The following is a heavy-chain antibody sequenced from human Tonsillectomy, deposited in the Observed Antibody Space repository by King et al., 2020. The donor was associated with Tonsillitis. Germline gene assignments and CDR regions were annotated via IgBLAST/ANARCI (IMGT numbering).Heavy chain of an antibody. CDR2: ISYDGSDK. V-gene: IGHV3-33*05. Sequence: VQLVESGGGVVQSGRSLRLSCAASGFTFSNYGMHWVRQAPGKGLEWVAVISYDGSDKYYADSVKGRFTISRDNSKNTLYLQMNSLRAEDTAVYYCARGEVKSYYDSECHYVYDAFDIWGQGTIVTVSS. J-gene: IGHJ3*02. CDR1: GFTFSNYG. D-gene: IGHD3-10*01. CDR3: ARGEVKSYYDSECHYVYDAFDI.